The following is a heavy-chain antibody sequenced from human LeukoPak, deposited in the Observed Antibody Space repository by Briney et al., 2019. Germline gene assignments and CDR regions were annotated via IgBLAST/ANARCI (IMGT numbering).Heavy chain of an antibody. Sequence: GGSLRLSCAASGFTFSSYSMNWVRQAPGKGLEWVSSISSSSSYIYYADSVKGRFTISRDNAKNSLYLQMNSLRAEDMAVYYCAKVRVGANHYRGDYFDYWGQGTLVTVSS. CDR1: GFTFSSYS. J-gene: IGHJ4*02. CDR2: ISSSSSYI. D-gene: IGHD1-26*01. V-gene: IGHV3-21*01. CDR3: AKVRVGANHYRGDYFDY.